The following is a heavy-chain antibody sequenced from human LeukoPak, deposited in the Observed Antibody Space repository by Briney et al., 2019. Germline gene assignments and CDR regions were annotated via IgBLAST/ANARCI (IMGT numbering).Heavy chain of an antibody. Sequence: GGPLRLSCAASGFTFSSYSMNWVRQAPGKGLEWVSYISSSSSTIYYADPVKGRFTISRDNAKNSLYLQMNSLRAEDTAVYYCARGDYGYVWGSYRYYYFDYWGQGTLVTVSS. D-gene: IGHD3-16*02. V-gene: IGHV3-48*01. J-gene: IGHJ4*02. CDR1: GFTFSSYS. CDR3: ARGDYGYVWGSYRYYYFDY. CDR2: ISSSSSTI.